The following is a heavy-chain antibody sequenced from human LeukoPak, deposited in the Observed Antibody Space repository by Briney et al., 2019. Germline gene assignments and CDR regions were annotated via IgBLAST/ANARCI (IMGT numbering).Heavy chain of an antibody. Sequence: SETLSLTCAVYGGSFSGYYWSWIRQPPGKGLERIGEINHSGSTNYNPSLKSRVTISVDTSKNQFSLKLSSVTAADTAVYYCARGTQDIVVVVAATPPLYYYYYYMDVWGKGTTVTVSS. CDR1: GGSFSGYY. CDR2: INHSGST. D-gene: IGHD2-15*01. V-gene: IGHV4-34*01. J-gene: IGHJ6*03. CDR3: ARGTQDIVVVVAATPPLYYYYYYMDV.